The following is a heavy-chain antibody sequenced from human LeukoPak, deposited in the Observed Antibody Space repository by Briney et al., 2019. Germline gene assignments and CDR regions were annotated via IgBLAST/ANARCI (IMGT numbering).Heavy chain of an antibody. CDR3: ARGVTFDP. D-gene: IGHD2-21*02. J-gene: IGHJ5*02. V-gene: IGHV3-48*01. Sequence: GGSLRLSCAASGFTFSNYNMNWVRQSPGKGLEWLSYISSSSNSIYYADSVKGRFTISRDNARNSLYLQMNSLRAEDTAVYYCARGVTFDPWGQGTLVTVSS. CDR2: ISSSSNSI. CDR1: GFTFSNYN.